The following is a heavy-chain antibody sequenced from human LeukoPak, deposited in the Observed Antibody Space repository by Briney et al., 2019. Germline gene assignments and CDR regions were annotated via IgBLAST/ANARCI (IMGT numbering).Heavy chain of an antibody. V-gene: IGHV1-69*05. J-gene: IGHJ6*03. CDR1: GGTFSSYA. Sequence: ASVKVSCKASGGTFSSYAISWVRQAPGQGLEWIGRIIPIFGTANYAQKFQGRVTITTDESTSTAYMELSSLRSEDTAVYYCAIGPAEIRSGWYYYYYYMDVWGKGTTVTVP. CDR3: AIGPAEIRSGWYYYYYYMDV. CDR2: IIPIFGTA. D-gene: IGHD6-19*01.